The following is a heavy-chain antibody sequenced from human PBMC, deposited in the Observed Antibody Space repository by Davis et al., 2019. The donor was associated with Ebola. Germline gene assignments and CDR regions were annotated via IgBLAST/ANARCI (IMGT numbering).Heavy chain of an antibody. CDR3: ARMEVAAAGTGDAFDI. V-gene: IGHV2-70*04. Sequence: SGPTLVKPTQTLTLTCTFPGFSLSTSGMRVSWIRHPPGKALEWLARIDWDDDKFYSTSLKTRLTISKDTSKNQVVLTMTNMDPVDTATYYCARMEVAAAGTGDAFDIWGQGTMVTVSS. CDR2: IDWDDDK. CDR1: GFSLSTSGMR. D-gene: IGHD6-13*01. J-gene: IGHJ3*02.